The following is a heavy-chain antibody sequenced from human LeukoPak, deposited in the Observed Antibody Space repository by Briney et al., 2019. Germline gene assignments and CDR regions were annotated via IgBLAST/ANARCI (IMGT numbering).Heavy chain of an antibody. D-gene: IGHD3-22*01. CDR1: GFTFGSYT. CDR2: ISGSGGST. J-gene: IGHJ4*02. Sequence: GGSLRLSCAASGFTFGSYTMNWVRQAPGKGLEWVSAISGSGGSTYYADSVKGRFTISRDSSKNTLYLQMNSLRAEDTAVYYCARGSGYFLDFDYWGQGTLVTVSS. V-gene: IGHV3-23*01. CDR3: ARGSGYFLDFDY.